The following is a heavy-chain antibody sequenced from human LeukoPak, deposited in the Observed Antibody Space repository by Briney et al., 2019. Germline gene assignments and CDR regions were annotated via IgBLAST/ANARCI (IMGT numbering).Heavy chain of an antibody. Sequence: ERSLRLSCAASGFTFSSSAMHWVRQAPGEGLEWVAVISYDGSNKYYADSVKGRFTISRDNSKNTLHLQMNSLRAEDTAVYYCAANSGYIDYWGQGTLVTVSS. J-gene: IGHJ4*02. CDR1: GFTFSSSA. CDR2: ISYDGSNK. CDR3: AANSGYIDY. D-gene: IGHD1-26*01. V-gene: IGHV3-30-3*01.